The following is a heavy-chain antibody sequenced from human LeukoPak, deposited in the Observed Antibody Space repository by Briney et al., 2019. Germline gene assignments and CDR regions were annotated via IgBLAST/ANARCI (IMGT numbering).Heavy chain of an antibody. D-gene: IGHD3-22*01. V-gene: IGHV1-46*01. CDR3: ASQTYYYDSSGYFTRSSALDY. Sequence: ASVKVSCKASGYTFTSYYMHWVRQAPGQGLEWMGIINPSGGSTSYAQKFQGRVTMTRDTSTSTAYMELSSLRSEDTAVYYCASQTYYYDSSGYFTRSSALDYWGQGTLVTVSS. CDR1: GYTFTSYY. CDR2: INPSGGST. J-gene: IGHJ4*02.